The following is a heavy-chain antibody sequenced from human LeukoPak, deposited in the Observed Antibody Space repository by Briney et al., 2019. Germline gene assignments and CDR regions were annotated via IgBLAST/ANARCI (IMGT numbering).Heavy chain of an antibody. V-gene: IGHV1-2*02. CDR3: ARACGSSSCRGDAFDI. CDR2: INPNSGGT. CDR1: GYTFTGYY. Sequence: ASVKASCKASGYTFTGYYMHWVRQAPGQGLEWMGWINPNSGGTNYAQKFQGRVTMTRDTSISTAYMELSRLRSDDTAVYYCARACGSSSCRGDAFDIWGQGTMVTVSS. D-gene: IGHD6-13*01. J-gene: IGHJ3*02.